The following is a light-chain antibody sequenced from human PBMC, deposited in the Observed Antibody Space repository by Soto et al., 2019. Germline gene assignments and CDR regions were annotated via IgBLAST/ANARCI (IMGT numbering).Light chain of an antibody. CDR1: SSNIGNNA. CDR2: YDD. Sequence: QSVLTQPPSVSEAPRQRGTISCSGSSSNIGNNAVNWYQQLPGKAPKLLIYYDDLLPSGVSDRFSGSKSGTSASLAISGLQSEDEADYYCAAWDDSLNAVVFGGGTKLTVL. J-gene: IGLJ2*01. V-gene: IGLV1-36*01. CDR3: AAWDDSLNAVV.